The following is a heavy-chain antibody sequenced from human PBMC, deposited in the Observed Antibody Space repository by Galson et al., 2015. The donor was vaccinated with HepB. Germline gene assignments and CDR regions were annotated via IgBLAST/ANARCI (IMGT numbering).Heavy chain of an antibody. V-gene: IGHV1-8*01. CDR3: ARMAYQLLSGYYYYYMDV. D-gene: IGHD2-2*01. J-gene: IGHJ6*03. CDR2: MSPNSGKT. Sequence: SVKVSCKASGYIFTNYEINWVRQATGQGLEWMGWMSPNSGKTGYAQKFPGRVTMTRNTSTSTAYMELSSLRSEDTAVYYCARMAYQLLSGYYYYYMDVWGKGTTVTVSS. CDR1: GYIFTNYE.